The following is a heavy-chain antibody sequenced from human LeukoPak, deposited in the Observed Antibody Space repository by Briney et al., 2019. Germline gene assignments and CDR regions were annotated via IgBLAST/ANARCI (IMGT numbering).Heavy chain of an antibody. Sequence: SVKVSCKASGGTFSSYAISWVRQAPGQGLEWMGRIIPILGIANYAQKFQGRVTITADKSTSTAYMELSSLRSEDTAVYYCAREITMVRGVAHYYYGMDVWGQGTTVTVSS. J-gene: IGHJ6*02. CDR2: IIPILGIA. V-gene: IGHV1-69*04. CDR3: AREITMVRGVAHYYYGMDV. CDR1: GGTFSSYA. D-gene: IGHD3-10*01.